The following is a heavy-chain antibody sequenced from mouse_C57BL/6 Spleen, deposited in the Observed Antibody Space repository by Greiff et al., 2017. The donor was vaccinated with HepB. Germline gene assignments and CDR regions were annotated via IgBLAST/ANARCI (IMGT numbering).Heavy chain of an antibody. J-gene: IGHJ2*01. Sequence: QVQLKQSGAELMKPGASVKLSCKATGYTFTGYWIEWVKQRPGHGLEWIGEILPGSGSTNYNEKFKGKATFTADTSSNTAYMQLSSLTTEDSAIYYCARERTTVVATGYFDYWGQGTTLTVSS. D-gene: IGHD1-1*01. CDR3: ARERTTVVATGYFDY. CDR2: ILPGSGST. CDR1: GYTFTGYW. V-gene: IGHV1-9*01.